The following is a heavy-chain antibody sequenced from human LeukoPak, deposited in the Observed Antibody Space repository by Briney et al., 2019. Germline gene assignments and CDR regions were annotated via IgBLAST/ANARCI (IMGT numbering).Heavy chain of an antibody. J-gene: IGHJ4*02. CDR1: GFTFSSYG. CDR3: ARDGPRTILGL. Sequence: GGSLRLSCAASGFTFSSYGMHWVRQAPGKGLEWVAVISYDGSNKYYADSVKGRFTISRDNSKNTLYLQMNSLRAEDTAVYYCARDGPRTILGLWGQGTLVTVSS. CDR2: ISYDGSNK. V-gene: IGHV3-30*03. D-gene: IGHD1-7*01.